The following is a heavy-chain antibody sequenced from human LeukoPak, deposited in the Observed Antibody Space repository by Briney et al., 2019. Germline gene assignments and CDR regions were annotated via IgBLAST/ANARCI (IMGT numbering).Heavy chain of an antibody. CDR1: GFTFSSYG. CDR2: IWYDGSNK. J-gene: IGHJ6*03. Sequence: PGRSLRLSCAASGFTFSSYGMHWVRQAPGKGLEWVAVIWYDGSNKYYADSVKGRFTISRDNSKNTLYLQMNSLRAEDTAVYYRAKILAPYYYYYMDVWGKGTTVTVSS. V-gene: IGHV3-33*06. CDR3: AKILAPYYYYYMDV.